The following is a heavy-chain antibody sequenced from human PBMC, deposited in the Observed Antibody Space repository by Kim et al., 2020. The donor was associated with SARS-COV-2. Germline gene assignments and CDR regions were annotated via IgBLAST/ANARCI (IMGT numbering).Heavy chain of an antibody. V-gene: IGHV1-18*01. CDR3: ARSYWYNWFDP. J-gene: IGHJ5*02. D-gene: IGHD2-8*02. Sequence: TNDAQKLQGRVTMTTDTSTSTAYMELRSLRSDDTAVYYCARSYWYNWFDPWGQGTLVTVSS. CDR2: T.